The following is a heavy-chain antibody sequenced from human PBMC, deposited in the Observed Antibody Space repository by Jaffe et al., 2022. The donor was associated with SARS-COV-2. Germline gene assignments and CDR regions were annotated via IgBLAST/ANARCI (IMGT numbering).Heavy chain of an antibody. CDR1: GFTVSSNY. CDR3: ASHCSSISCYSYYNGMDV. Sequence: EVQLVESGGGLVQPGGSLRLSCAASGFTVSSNYMSWVRQAPGKGLEWVSVIYSGGSTYYADSVKGRFTISRDNSKNTLFLQMNSLRTEDTAVYYCASHCSSISCYSYYNGMDVWGQGTTVTVSS. V-gene: IGHV3-66*02. CDR2: IYSGGST. J-gene: IGHJ6*02. D-gene: IGHD2-2*02.